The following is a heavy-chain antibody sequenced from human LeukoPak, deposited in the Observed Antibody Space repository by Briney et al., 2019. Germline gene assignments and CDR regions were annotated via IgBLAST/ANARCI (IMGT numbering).Heavy chain of an antibody. Sequence: GGSLRLSCVASGFTFDDYAMHWVRQAPGRGLEWVSLISGDGGNTYYTDSVRGRFTISRDNSKNSLYLQMNSLRPEDTALYYCAKVHKVLLVYVTTFDYWGQGTLVTVSS. CDR3: AKVHKVLLVYVTTFDY. CDR2: ISGDGGNT. V-gene: IGHV3-43*02. J-gene: IGHJ4*02. D-gene: IGHD2-8*01. CDR1: GFTFDDYA.